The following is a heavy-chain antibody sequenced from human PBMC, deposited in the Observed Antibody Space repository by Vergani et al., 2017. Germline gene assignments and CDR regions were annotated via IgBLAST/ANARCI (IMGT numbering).Heavy chain of an antibody. CDR1: GESIRTHY. CDR3: AKDTPFEY. Sequence: QVQLQQSGPGLVKPSETLSLTCTVSGESIRTHYWSWIRQPAGKGLEWIGRIYVTGSDNDNPSLKSRVTMSIDTSANQFSLKLSSVTAADTAVYYCAKDTPFEYWGQGILVTVSS. J-gene: IGHJ4*02. V-gene: IGHV4-4*07. CDR2: IYVTGSD.